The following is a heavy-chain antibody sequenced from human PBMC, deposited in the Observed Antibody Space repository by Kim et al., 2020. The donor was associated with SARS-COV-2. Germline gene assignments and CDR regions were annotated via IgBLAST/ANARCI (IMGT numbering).Heavy chain of an antibody. Sequence: SETLSLTCTVSRGSITGYFWSWVRQPAGGGLEWIGRVYASGTTNYNPSLRGRVAMSVDTSKNQFSLRLTSVTAADSAVYYCATDGLDAVTGVDYWGQGIL. V-gene: IGHV4-4*07. D-gene: IGHD4-17*01. CDR3: ATDGLDAVTGVDY. J-gene: IGHJ4*02. CDR2: VYASGTT. CDR1: RGSITGYF.